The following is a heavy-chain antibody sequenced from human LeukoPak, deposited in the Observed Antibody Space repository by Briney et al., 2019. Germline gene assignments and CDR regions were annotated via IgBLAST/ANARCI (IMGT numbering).Heavy chain of an antibody. Sequence: KPGGSLRLSCAASGFTFSSYSMNWVRQAPGKGLEWVSSISSSSSYIYYADSVKGRFTISRGNAKNSLYLQMNSLRAEDTAVYYCARSDSSGWLNFDYWGQGTLVTVSS. CDR1: GFTFSSYS. CDR2: ISSSSSYI. V-gene: IGHV3-21*01. J-gene: IGHJ4*02. CDR3: ARSDSSGWLNFDY. D-gene: IGHD6-19*01.